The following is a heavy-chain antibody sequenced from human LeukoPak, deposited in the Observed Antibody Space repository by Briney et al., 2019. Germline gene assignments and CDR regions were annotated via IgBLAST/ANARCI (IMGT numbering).Heavy chain of an antibody. J-gene: IGHJ6*02. CDR2: IKQDGSEK. CDR3: ARVLTGYDILTYYYYYGMDV. Sequence: PGGSLRLSCAASGFTFSSYAMSWVRQAPGKGLEWVANIKQDGSEKYYVDSVKGRFTISRDNAKNSLYLQMNSLRAEDTAVYYCARVLTGYDILTYYYYYGMDVWGQGTTVTVSS. CDR1: GFTFSSYA. D-gene: IGHD3-9*01. V-gene: IGHV3-7*05.